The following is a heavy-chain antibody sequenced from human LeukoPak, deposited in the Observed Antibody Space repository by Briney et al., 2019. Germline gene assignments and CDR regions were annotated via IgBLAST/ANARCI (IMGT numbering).Heavy chain of an antibody. J-gene: IGHJ4*02. CDR3: ARANCSGGSCYPAYFDY. CDR2: IYHSGST. CDR1: GYSISSGYY. V-gene: IGHV4-38-2*02. Sequence: SETLSLTCTVSGYSISSGYYWGWIRPPPGKGLEWIGSIYHSGSTYYNPSLKSRVTISVDTSKNQFSLKLSSVTAADTAVYYCARANCSGGSCYPAYFDYWGQGTLVTVSS. D-gene: IGHD2-15*01.